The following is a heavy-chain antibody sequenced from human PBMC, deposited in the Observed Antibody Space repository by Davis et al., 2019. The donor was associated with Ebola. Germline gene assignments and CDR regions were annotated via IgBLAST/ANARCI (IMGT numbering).Heavy chain of an antibody. J-gene: IGHJ6*04. V-gene: IGHV1-8*01. CDR3: ARGDEVVAVIYYYGMDV. Sequence: ASVKVSCKASGYTFTSYDINWVRQATGQGLEWMGWMNPNSGNTGYAQKFQGRVTMTRNTSISTAYMELSSLRSEDTAVYYCARGDEVVAVIYYYGMDVWGKGTTITVSS. CDR2: MNPNSGNT. D-gene: IGHD2-15*01. CDR1: GYTFTSYD.